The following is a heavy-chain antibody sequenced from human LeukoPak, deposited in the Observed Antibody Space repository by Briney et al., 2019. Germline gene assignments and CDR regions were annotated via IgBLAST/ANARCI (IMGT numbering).Heavy chain of an antibody. Sequence: PSQTLSLTCTVSGDSITSGTYYWTWIRQAAGKGLEWIGRIYTSGSTNYNPSLKSRVTISTDTSKNQFSLTLTSVTAADTAVYHCARLKCSGTSCSSSPECWGQGTLVTVSS. J-gene: IGHJ4*02. CDR1: GDSITSGTYY. CDR3: ARLKCSGTSCSSSPEC. CDR2: IYTSGST. D-gene: IGHD2-15*01. V-gene: IGHV4-61*02.